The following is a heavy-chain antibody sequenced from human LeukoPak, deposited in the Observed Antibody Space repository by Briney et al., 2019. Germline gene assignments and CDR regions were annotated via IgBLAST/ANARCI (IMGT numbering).Heavy chain of an antibody. D-gene: IGHD1-7*01. CDR1: GFTFDDYG. CDR2: INWNGGST. J-gene: IGHJ4*02. CDR3: AKDIGNYEKYYFDY. Sequence: GGSLRLSCAASGFTFDDYGMSWVRQAPGKGLEWVSGINWNGGSTGYADSVKGRFTISRDNAKNSLYLQMNSLRAEDTALYYCAKDIGNYEKYYFDYWGQGTLVTVSS. V-gene: IGHV3-20*04.